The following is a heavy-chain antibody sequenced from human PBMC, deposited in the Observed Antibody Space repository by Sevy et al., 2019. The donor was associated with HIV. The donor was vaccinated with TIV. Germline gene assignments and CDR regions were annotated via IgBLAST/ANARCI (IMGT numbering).Heavy chain of an antibody. CDR2: IIPILATV. CDR3: ARGGGNGWYYFDY. D-gene: IGHD6-19*01. J-gene: IGHJ4*02. Sequence: ASVKVSCKASGGTFSSYGISWERQAPGRGLEWMGGIIPILATVNYAQKFQGRVTITADESTKTAYMELSSLRSEDTAVYYCARGGGNGWYYFDYWGQETLVTVSS. CDR1: GGTFSSYG. V-gene: IGHV1-69*13.